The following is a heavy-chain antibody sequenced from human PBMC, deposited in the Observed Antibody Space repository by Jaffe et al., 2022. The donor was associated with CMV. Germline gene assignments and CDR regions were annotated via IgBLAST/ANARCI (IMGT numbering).Heavy chain of an antibody. J-gene: IGHJ6*02. CDR3: AKNYDGYYYFGMDV. D-gene: IGHD5-12*01. V-gene: IGHV3-23*01. CDR1: GFTFSSYA. Sequence: EVQLLESGGGLVQPGGSLRLSCAASGFTFSSYAMSWVRQAPGKGLEWVSAISGSGVSTYYADSVKGRFTISRDNSKNTLYLQVNSLRAEDTAVYYCAKNYDGYYYFGMDVWGQGTTVTVSS. CDR2: ISGSGVST.